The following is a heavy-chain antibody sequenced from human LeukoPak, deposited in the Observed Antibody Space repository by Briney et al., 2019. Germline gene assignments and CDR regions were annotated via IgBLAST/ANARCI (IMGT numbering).Heavy chain of an antibody. D-gene: IGHD1-20*01. CDR1: GYTFTGYY. J-gene: IGHJ3*02. CDR2: INPSSGGT. Sequence: ASVKVSCKASGYTFTGYYMHWVRQAPGQGLEWMGWINPSSGGTNYAQKFQGRVTMTRDTSISTAYMELSRLRSDDTAVYYCARVTALGLDAFDIWGQGTMVTVSS. V-gene: IGHV1-2*02. CDR3: ARVTALGLDAFDI.